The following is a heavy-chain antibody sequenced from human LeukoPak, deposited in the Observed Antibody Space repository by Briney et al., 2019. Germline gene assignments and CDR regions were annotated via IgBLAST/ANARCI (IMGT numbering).Heavy chain of an antibody. CDR3: ARGSGSYYNLEYYFDY. CDR2: IYPGDSDT. J-gene: IGHJ4*02. D-gene: IGHD3-10*01. CDR1: GYSFTSYW. V-gene: IGHV5-51*01. Sequence: GESLKISCKGSGYSFTSYWIGWVRQMPGKGLEWMGIIYPGDSDTRYSPSFQGQVTISADKSISTAYLQWSSLKASDTAMYYCARGSGSYYNLEYYFDYWGQGTLVTVSS.